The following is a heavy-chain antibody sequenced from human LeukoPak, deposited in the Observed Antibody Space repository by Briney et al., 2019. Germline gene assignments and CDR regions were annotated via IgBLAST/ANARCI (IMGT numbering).Heavy chain of an antibody. D-gene: IGHD3-22*01. J-gene: IGHJ3*02. Sequence: SETLSLTCTVSGGSISSSSYYWGWIRQPPGKGLEWIGSIYYSGSTYYNPSLKSRVTISVDTSKNQFSLKLSSVTAADTAVYYCARDKGRGYYDSSGIGAFDIWGQGTMVTVSS. CDR2: IYYSGST. CDR3: ARDKGRGYYDSSGIGAFDI. V-gene: IGHV4-39*07. CDR1: GGSISSSSYY.